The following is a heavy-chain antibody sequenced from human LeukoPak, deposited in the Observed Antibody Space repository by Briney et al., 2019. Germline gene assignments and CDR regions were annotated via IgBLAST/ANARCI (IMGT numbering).Heavy chain of an antibody. D-gene: IGHD3-10*01. V-gene: IGHV3-74*01. CDR3: AKGPMVRGVLYYFDY. CDR2: INSDGSST. J-gene: IGHJ4*02. Sequence: GGSLRLSCAASGFTFSSYWMYWVRHAPGKGLVWVSRINSDGSSTSYADSVKSRFTISRDNATNSLYLRMNSLRAEDTALYYCAKGPMVRGVLYYFDYWGQGTLVTVSS. CDR1: GFTFSSYW.